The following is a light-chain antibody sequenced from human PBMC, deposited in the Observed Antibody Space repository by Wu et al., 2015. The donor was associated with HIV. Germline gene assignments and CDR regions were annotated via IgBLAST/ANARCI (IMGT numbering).Light chain of an antibody. CDR2: KAS. CDR3: QHYHTFPWT. J-gene: IGKJ1*01. Sequence: DIQMTQSPSTLSASVGDRVTITCRASQSISSWLAWYQQKQGKAPKLLIYKASSLKSGVPSRFSGSGSGTEFTLTIASLQPDDSATYYCQHYHTFPWTFGQGTKVEIK. CDR1: QSISSW. V-gene: IGKV1-5*03.